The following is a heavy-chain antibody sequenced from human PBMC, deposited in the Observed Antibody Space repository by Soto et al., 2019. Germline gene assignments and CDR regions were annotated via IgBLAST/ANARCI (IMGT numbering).Heavy chain of an antibody. CDR2: IGRSGDPI. J-gene: IGHJ4*02. Sequence: PGGSLRLSCAASGFSFRDYYMSWIRQAPGKGPEWISHIGRSGDPIYYADSVKGRFYISRDDATNSLYLQMSSLRAEDTAVYYCARPTRIVGATAEYWGQGTLVTV. CDR1: GFSFRDYY. CDR3: ARPTRIVGATAEY. D-gene: IGHD1-26*01. V-gene: IGHV3-11*01.